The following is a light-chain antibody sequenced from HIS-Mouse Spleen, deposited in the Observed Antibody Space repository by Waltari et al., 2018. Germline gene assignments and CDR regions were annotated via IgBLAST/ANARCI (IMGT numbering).Light chain of an antibody. CDR1: ALRKKY. J-gene: IGLJ2*01. Sequence: SYELTQPPSVSVSPGQTARITCSGDALRKKYAYWYQRKSGQAPVLVIYEDSKRPSGIPERFSGSSSGTMATLTISGAQVEDEADYYCYSTDSSGNHRVFGGGTKLTVL. V-gene: IGLV3-10*01. CDR3: YSTDSSGNHRV. CDR2: EDS.